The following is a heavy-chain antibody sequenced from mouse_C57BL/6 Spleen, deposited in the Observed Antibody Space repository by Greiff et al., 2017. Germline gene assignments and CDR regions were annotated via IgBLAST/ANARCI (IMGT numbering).Heavy chain of an antibody. CDR3: ARGDYDEEFDY. CDR2: INPGSGGT. D-gene: IGHD2-4*01. CDR1: GYAFTNYL. J-gene: IGHJ2*01. V-gene: IGHV1-54*01. Sequence: VQLQQSGAELVRPGTSVKVSCKASGYAFTNYLIEWVKQRPGQGLEWIGVINPGSGGTNYNEKFKGKATLTADKSSSTAYMQLSSLTSEDSAVYFCARGDYDEEFDYGGQGTTLSVSS.